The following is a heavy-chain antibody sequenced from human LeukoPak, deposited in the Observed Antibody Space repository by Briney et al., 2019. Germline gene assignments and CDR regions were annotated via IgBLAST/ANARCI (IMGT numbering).Heavy chain of an antibody. CDR3: VRQFAS. J-gene: IGHJ4*02. CDR1: GFALSSHW. Sequence: GGSLRLSCAASGFALSSHWMTWVRQVPGRGPEWVANVNRDGSETYYLDSVKGRFTISKDNAKNSLYLQMNSLRVEDTALYYCVRQFASWGQGTLVTV. V-gene: IGHV3-7*01. CDR2: VNRDGSET.